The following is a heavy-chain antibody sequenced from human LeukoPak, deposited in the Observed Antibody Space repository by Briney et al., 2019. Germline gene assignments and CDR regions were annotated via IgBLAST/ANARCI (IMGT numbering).Heavy chain of an antibody. V-gene: IGHV3-9*01. CDR2: ISWNSGSI. J-gene: IGHJ4*02. D-gene: IGHD6-19*01. CDR1: GFTFDDYA. CDR3: TKDQLEYSSGWFDF. Sequence: PGGSLRPSCAASGFTFDDYAMHWVRQAPGKGLEWVSGISWNSGSIGYADSVKGRFTISRDNAKNSLYLQMNSLRAEDTALYYCTKDQLEYSSGWFDFWGQRTLVTVSS.